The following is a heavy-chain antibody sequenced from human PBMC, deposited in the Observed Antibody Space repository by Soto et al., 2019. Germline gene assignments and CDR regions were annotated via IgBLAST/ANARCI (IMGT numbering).Heavy chain of an antibody. CDR2: INHSGST. V-gene: IGHV4-34*01. CDR3: ARDLHDYVSFRFDP. J-gene: IGHJ5*02. D-gene: IGHD3-16*01. Sequence: SETLSLTCAVYGGSFSGYDWSWIRQPPGKGLEWIGEINHSGSTNYNPSLKSRVTISVDTSKNQFSLKLSSVTAADTAVYYCARDLHDYVSFRFDPWGQGTLVTVSS. CDR1: GGSFSGYD.